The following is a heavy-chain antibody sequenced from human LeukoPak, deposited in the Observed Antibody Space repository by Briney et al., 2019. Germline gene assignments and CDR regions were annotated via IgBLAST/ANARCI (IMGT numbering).Heavy chain of an antibody. Sequence: SGPTLVNPTQTLTLTCTFSGFSLTTSGVGVGWIRQPPGKALEWLALIYWNDDDRYSPSLRSRLTITKDTSKNHVVLTMTNMDPVDTATYYCAHSRTYYYDSGSYSPYYFDYWGQGTLVTVSS. CDR1: GFSLTTSGVG. D-gene: IGHD3-10*01. V-gene: IGHV2-5*01. CDR3: AHSRTYYYDSGSYSPYYFDY. CDR2: IYWNDDD. J-gene: IGHJ4*02.